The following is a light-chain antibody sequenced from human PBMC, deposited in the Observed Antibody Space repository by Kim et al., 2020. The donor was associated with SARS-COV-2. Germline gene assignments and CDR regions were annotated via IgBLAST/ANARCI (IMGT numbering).Light chain of an antibody. CDR2: DAS. V-gene: IGKV3-11*01. Sequence: CPGERATLSCRASQSVSSYLAWYQQKPGQAPRLLIYDASNRATGIPARFSGSGSGTDFTLTISSLEPEDFAVYYCQQRSNWPPEYTFGQGTKLEI. CDR1: QSVSSY. J-gene: IGKJ2*01. CDR3: QQRSNWPPEYT.